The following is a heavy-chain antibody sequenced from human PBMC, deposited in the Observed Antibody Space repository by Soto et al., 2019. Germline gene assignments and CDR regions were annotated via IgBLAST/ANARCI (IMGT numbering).Heavy chain of an antibody. V-gene: IGHV1-18*01. CDR1: GYTFSNYG. D-gene: IGHD1-26*01. J-gene: IGHJ4*02. CDR3: ARARRWEPLLY. Sequence: QVQLVQSGPEVKKPGASVKVSCKGSGYTFSNYGVTWVRQAPGQGLERLGWVSAYNRNTDYAQKFEDRATMTIDTSTNTAYLELRGLTPDDTAVYYCARARRWEPLLYWGQGTL. CDR2: VSAYNRNT.